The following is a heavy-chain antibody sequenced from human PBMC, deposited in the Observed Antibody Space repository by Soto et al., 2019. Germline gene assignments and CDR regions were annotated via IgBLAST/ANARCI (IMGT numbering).Heavy chain of an antibody. D-gene: IGHD3-22*01. J-gene: IGHJ6*02. Sequence: KPGGSLRLSCAASGFTFSSYSMNWVRQAPGKGLEWVSSISSSSSYIYYADSVKGRFTISRDNAKNSLYLQMNSLRAEDTAVYYCARGLDNVGSWGFYDSSGPLPQTGIVDVWGQGTTVTVSS. CDR2: ISSSSSYI. V-gene: IGHV3-21*01. CDR1: GFTFSSYS. CDR3: ARGLDNVGSWGFYDSSGPLPQTGIVDV.